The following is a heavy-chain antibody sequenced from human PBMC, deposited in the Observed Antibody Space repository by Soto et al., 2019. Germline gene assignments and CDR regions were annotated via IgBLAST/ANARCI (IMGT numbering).Heavy chain of an antibody. J-gene: IGHJ4*02. CDR1: GGSISSYY. CDR2: IYYSGST. V-gene: IGHV4-59*01. Sequence: PSETLSLTCTVSGGSISSYYWSWIRQPPGKGLELIGYIYYSGSTNYNPSLKSRVTISVDTSKNQFSLKLSSVTAAETAVYDCAREGYSTGCVDYWGQGTLVTFSS. D-gene: IGHD5-12*01. CDR3: AREGYSTGCVDY.